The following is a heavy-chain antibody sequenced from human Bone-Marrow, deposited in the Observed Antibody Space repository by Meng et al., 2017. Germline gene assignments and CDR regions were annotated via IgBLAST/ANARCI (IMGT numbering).Heavy chain of an antibody. CDR3: ASGLWINAFDT. V-gene: IGHV4-31*03. Sequence: QLPECVPGLVKTSPTLLLYCTVSGDSITSGGYYWTWIRQHTGKCLEWIGYNYYSGSTSYNPSLKNRLSISIETSKNQFSLKLSSVTAADTAMYYCASGLWINAFDTWGQGTVVTVSS. CDR1: GDSITSGGYY. CDR2: NYYSGST. D-gene: IGHD2/OR15-2a*01. J-gene: IGHJ3*02.